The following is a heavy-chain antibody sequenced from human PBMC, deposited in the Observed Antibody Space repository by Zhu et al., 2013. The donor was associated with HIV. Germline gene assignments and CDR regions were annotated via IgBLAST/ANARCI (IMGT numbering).Heavy chain of an antibody. CDR3: ARNDWYYDSSGYVPHYYYYMDV. V-gene: IGHV1-69*01. Sequence: QVQLVQSGAEVKKPGSSVKVSCKASGGTFSSYAISWVRQAPGQGLEWMGGIIPIFGTANYAQKFQGRVTITADESTSTAYMELSSLRSEDTAVYYCARNDWYYDSSGYVPHYYYYMDVWGKGTTVTVSS. J-gene: IGHJ6*03. CDR1: GGTFSSYA. CDR2: IIPIFGTA. D-gene: IGHD3-22*01.